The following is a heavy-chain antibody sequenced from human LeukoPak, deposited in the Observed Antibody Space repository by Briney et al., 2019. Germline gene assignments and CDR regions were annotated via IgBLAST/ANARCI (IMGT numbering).Heavy chain of an antibody. CDR1: GGSFSGYY. CDR3: ARGRTYYYDTSGYYPSIYYGMDV. Sequence: SETLSLTCAVSGGSFSGYYWYWIRQPPGKGLEWIGEINHGESTNYNPSLKSRATLSVDTSKNQFSLKLTSVTAADAAVYYCARGRTYYYDTSGYYPSIYYGMDVWGQGTTVIVSS. D-gene: IGHD3-22*01. CDR2: INHGEST. J-gene: IGHJ6*02. V-gene: IGHV4-34*01.